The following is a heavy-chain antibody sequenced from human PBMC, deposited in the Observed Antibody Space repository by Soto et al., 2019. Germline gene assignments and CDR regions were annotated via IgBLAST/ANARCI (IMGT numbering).Heavy chain of an antibody. D-gene: IGHD7-27*01. CDR2: IFDSGTT. J-gene: IGHJ4*02. V-gene: IGHV4-30-4*01. CDR3: ARGPSGDKVHY. Sequence: SETLSVTCTVSGGSITSDNSCWSWIRQPPGEGLEWIGHIFDSGTTYTNPSLRSQVAISLDTSKNHFSLTLSSVTAADTAVYYCARGPSGDKVHYWGQGALVTVSS. CDR1: GGSITSDNSC.